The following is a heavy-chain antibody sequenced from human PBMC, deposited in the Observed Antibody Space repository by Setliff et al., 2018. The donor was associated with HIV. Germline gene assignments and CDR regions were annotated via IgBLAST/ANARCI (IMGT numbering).Heavy chain of an antibody. J-gene: IGHJ6*03. CDR1: GDTLTHHS. Sequence: ASVKVSCKAFGDTLTHHSINWVRQAPGQGLEWMGRSIPILGIGNDEQAQKFKGRVTFTADKSTSTVYMELSSLRSEDTAVYYCARCGAGEWHLYMDVWGKGTAVTVSS. CDR2: SIPILGIG. CDR3: ARCGAGEWHLYMDV. V-gene: IGHV1-69*02. D-gene: IGHD3-16*01.